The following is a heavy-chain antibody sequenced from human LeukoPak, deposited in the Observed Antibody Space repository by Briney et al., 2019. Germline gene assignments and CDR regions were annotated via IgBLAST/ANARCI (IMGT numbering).Heavy chain of an antibody. CDR1: GGSIKSHF. V-gene: IGHV4-59*11. CDR2: IFHSGST. Sequence: SETLSLTCTVSGGSIKSHFWSWVRQPPGKRLEWIGYIFHSGSTNYNPSLKSRVTISVDTSKNQFSLKLSSVTAAGTAVYYCARTRKNYYGSGGRFDYWGQGTLVTVSS. D-gene: IGHD3-10*01. J-gene: IGHJ4*02. CDR3: ARTRKNYYGSGGRFDY.